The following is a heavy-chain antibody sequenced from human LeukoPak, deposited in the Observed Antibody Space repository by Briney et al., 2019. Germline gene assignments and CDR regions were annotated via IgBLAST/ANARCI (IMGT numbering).Heavy chain of an antibody. CDR1: GGSVSTGSYY. D-gene: IGHD3-22*01. J-gene: IGHJ4*02. Sequence: SETLSLTCTVSGGSVSTGSYYWSWIRQPAGRGLEWIGHIHTSGTMNYNASLKSRVTISVDTSKNQFSLKLSSVTAADTAVYYCARVSYYYDSSGYLDYWGQGTLVTVSS. CDR2: IHTSGTM. CDR3: ARVSYYYDSSGYLDY. V-gene: IGHV4-61*09.